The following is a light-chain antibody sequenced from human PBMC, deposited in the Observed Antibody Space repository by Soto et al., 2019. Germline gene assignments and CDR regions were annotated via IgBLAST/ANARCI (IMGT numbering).Light chain of an antibody. V-gene: IGKV4-1*01. CDR1: QSVNIN. CDR3: QQYYNTPT. Sequence: EIVMTQSPATLSVSPGDRATLSCRASQSVNINLAWYQQKPAQPPKLLIYWASTRESGVPDRFSGSGSGTDFTLTISSLQAEDVAVYYCQQYYNTPTFGQGTKVDI. J-gene: IGKJ1*01. CDR2: WAS.